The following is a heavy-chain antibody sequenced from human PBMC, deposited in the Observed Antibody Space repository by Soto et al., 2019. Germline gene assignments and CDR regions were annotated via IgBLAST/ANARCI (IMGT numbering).Heavy chain of an antibody. CDR1: GGSLTKYY. V-gene: IGHV4-4*07. J-gene: IGHJ4*02. CDR3: ARGDDTANIDY. Sequence: PSETLSLTCTVSGGSLTKYYWSWIRQPAGKGLEWIGRVSTSGNVVSKASLRSRLTMSVDTSKNQFSLKLSSVTAADTAVYCCARGDDTANIDYWGQGTLVTVSS. D-gene: IGHD5-18*01. CDR2: VSTSGNV.